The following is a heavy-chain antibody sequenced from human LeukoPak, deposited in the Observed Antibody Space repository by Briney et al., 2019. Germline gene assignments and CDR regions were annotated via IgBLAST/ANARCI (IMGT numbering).Heavy chain of an antibody. CDR2: TYYSDYI. CDR3: ARGDYYYMDV. CDR1: GGSISSYY. Sequence: PSETLSLTCTVSGGSISSYYWSWIRQTPGKGLEWIGYTYYSDYISYSPSLKSRVTISVDTPKNQFSLKLNSVTAADTAVYYCARGDYYYMDVWGKGTTVTVSS. V-gene: IGHV4-59*01. J-gene: IGHJ6*03.